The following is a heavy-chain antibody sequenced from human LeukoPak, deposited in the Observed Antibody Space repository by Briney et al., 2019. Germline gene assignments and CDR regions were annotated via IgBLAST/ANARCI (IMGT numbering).Heavy chain of an antibody. D-gene: IGHD2-15*01. CDR3: ARGGSGLTY. CDR2: IYYSGST. CDR1: GGSISSYY. J-gene: IGHJ4*02. Sequence: SETLSLTCTVSGGSISSYYWSWIRQPPGKGLEWIGYIYYSGSTNYNPSLKSRVTISVDTSKNQFSLKLSSVTAADTAVYYCARGGSGLTYWGQGTLVTVSS. V-gene: IGHV4-59*01.